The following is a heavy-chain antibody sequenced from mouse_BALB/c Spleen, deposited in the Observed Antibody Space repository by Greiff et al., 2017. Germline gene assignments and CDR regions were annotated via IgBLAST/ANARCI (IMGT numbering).Heavy chain of an antibody. Sequence: VQLQQSGTVLARPGASVKMSCKASGYTFTSYWMHWVNQRPGQGLEWIGAIYPGNSDTSYNQKFKGKAKLTAVTSTSTAYMELSSLTNEDSAVYYCTRAAPYWYFDVWGAGTTVTVSA. CDR3: TRAAPYWYFDV. V-gene: IGHV1-5*01. J-gene: IGHJ1*01. CDR2: IYPGNSDT. CDR1: GYTFTSYW.